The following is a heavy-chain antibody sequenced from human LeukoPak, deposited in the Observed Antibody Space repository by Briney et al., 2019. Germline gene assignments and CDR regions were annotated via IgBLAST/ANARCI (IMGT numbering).Heavy chain of an antibody. CDR2: IYYSGST. J-gene: IGHJ4*02. D-gene: IGHD3-3*01. Sequence: SETLSLTCTVSGDSISSYYWSWIRQPPGKGLEWIGYIYYSGSTNYNPSLESRVTMSVDTSKNQFSLKLSSVTAADTAVYYCARQGYWSGYFVFDYWGQGTLVTVSS. V-gene: IGHV4-59*08. CDR1: GDSISSYY. CDR3: ARQGYWSGYFVFDY.